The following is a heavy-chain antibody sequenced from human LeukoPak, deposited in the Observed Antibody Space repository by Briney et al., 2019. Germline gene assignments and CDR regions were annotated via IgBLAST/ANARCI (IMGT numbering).Heavy chain of an antibody. J-gene: IGHJ4*02. CDR2: INPNSGGT. CDR3: ARAGKPQGSYFDY. CDR1: GYTFTGYY. D-gene: IGHD3-10*01. Sequence: ASVKVSCKASGYTFTGYYMHWVRQAPGQGLEWMGWINPNSGGTNYAQKFQGRVTMTRDTSISTAYMELSRLRSDDTAVYYCARAGKPQGSYFDYWGQGTLVTVSS. V-gene: IGHV1-2*02.